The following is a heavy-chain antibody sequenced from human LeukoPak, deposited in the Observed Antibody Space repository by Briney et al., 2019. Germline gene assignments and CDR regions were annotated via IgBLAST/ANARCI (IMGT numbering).Heavy chain of an antibody. J-gene: IGHJ4*02. CDR2: ISSSGSSV. Sequence: PGGSLRLSCAASGFTFSSYAMSWVRQAPGKGLEWVSYISSSGSSVYYADSVKGRFTISRDNAKNSVYLQMNSLRAEDTAVYYCASQWFGDFYFDYWGQGTLVTVSS. CDR3: ASQWFGDFYFDY. CDR1: GFTFSSYA. V-gene: IGHV3-48*03. D-gene: IGHD3-10*01.